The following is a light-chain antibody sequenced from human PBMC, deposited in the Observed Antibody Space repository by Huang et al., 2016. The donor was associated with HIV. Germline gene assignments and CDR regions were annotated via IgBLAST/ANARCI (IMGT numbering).Light chain of an antibody. CDR2: DAS. Sequence: EIVLTQSLATLSLSPGERATLSCRASQSVSSYLAWYQHKPGHAPRLISYDASNRATGIPAKLSGSGSGTDFTLTISSLEPEDFAVYYCQQRSNWWTFGQGTKVEIK. CDR3: QQRSNWWT. CDR1: QSVSSY. V-gene: IGKV3-11*01. J-gene: IGKJ1*01.